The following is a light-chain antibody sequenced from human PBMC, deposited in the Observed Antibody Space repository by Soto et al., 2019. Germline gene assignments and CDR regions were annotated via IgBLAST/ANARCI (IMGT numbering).Light chain of an antibody. J-gene: IGKJ1*01. CDR1: QSIRHY. CDR2: GAS. V-gene: IGKV1-5*01. CDR3: QHHNSYSQT. Sequence: DIQMTPSAPTLSASVGDRVTITCRASQSIRHYLAWYQQMPGKAPKLLIYGASTLQSGVPSRLSGSGSGTEFTLTISSLQPDDFGTYFCQHHNSYSQTFGQGTKVDIK.